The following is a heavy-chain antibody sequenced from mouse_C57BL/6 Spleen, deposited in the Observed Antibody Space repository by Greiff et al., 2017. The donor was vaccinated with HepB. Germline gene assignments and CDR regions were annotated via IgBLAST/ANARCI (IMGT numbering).Heavy chain of an antibody. D-gene: IGHD1-1*01. Sequence: EVNVVESGGDLVKPGGSLKLSCAASGFTFSSYGMSWVRQTPDKRLEWVATISSGGSYTYYPDSVKGRFTISRDNAKNTLYLQMSSLKSEDTAMYYCARGGTTVVELYAMDYWGQGTSVTVSS. CDR2: ISSGGSYT. V-gene: IGHV5-6*02. J-gene: IGHJ4*01. CDR1: GFTFSSYG. CDR3: ARGGTTVVELYAMDY.